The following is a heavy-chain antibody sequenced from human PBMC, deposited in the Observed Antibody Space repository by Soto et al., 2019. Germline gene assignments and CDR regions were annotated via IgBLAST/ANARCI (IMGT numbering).Heavy chain of an antibody. CDR1: GFTFGSYA. J-gene: IGHJ4*02. Sequence: LRLSCVASGFTFGSYAMTWVRRAPGKGLEWVSTINDNGNLRYYAESVRGRFTISRDNSKNTLYLQLNNLRAEDSARYYCAKAFGDWYPFEKWGLGALVTVSS. CDR2: INDNGNLR. CDR3: AKAFGDWYPFEK. V-gene: IGHV3-23*01. D-gene: IGHD2-21*02.